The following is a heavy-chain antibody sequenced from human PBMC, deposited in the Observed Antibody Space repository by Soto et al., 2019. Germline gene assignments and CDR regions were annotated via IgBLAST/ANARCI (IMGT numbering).Heavy chain of an antibody. CDR1: GFTFTSSA. CDR2: IVVGSGNT. J-gene: IGHJ3*02. Sequence: VKVSCKASGFTFTSSAVQWVRQARGQRLEWIGWIVVGSGNTNYAQKFQERVTITRDMSTSTAYMELNSLRAEDTAVYYCARPLNYYDSISLVAFDIWGQGTMVTVSS. V-gene: IGHV1-58*01. D-gene: IGHD3-22*01. CDR3: ARPLNYYDSISLVAFDI.